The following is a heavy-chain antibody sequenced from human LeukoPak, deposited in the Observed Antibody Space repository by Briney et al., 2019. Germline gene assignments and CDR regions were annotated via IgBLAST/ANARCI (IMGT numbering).Heavy chain of an antibody. Sequence: SETLSLTCTVSGGSISSYYWSWIRRPPGKGLEWIGYIYYSGSTNYNPSLKSRVTISVDTSKNQFSLKLSSVTAADTAVYYCARGLYYYDSSGYEWGQGTLVTVSS. D-gene: IGHD3-22*01. CDR3: ARGLYYYDSSGYE. CDR1: GGSISSYY. V-gene: IGHV4-59*01. CDR2: IYYSGST. J-gene: IGHJ4*02.